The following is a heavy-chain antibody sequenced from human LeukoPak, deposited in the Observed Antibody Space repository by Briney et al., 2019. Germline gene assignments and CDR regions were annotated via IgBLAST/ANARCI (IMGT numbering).Heavy chain of an antibody. CDR2: ISAYNGNT. Sequence: ASVKVSCKASGYTFTSYGISWVRQAPGQGLEWMGWISAYNGNTNYAQKLQGRVTMTRDTSTSTVYMELSSLRSEDTAVYYCAKAVYSSGWFDYWGQGTLATVSS. CDR3: AKAVYSSGWFDY. D-gene: IGHD6-19*01. CDR1: GYTFTSYG. J-gene: IGHJ4*02. V-gene: IGHV1-18*01.